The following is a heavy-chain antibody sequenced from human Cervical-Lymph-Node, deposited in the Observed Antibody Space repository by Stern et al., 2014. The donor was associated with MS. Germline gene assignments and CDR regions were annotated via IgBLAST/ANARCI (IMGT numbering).Heavy chain of an antibody. V-gene: IGHV3-48*01. Sequence: EMQLVESGGGLVQPGGSLRLSCAASGFTFSNSTFNWVRQAPGKGLEWIAYISSSATSIFYADSVRGRFTVSRSNAKNSLYLQMNSLRADDTAVYYCARAHCSSISCYYYYGMDVWGQGTTVAVSS. CDR3: ARAHCSSISCYYYYGMDV. D-gene: IGHD2-2*01. CDR1: GFTFSNST. J-gene: IGHJ6*02. CDR2: ISSSATSI.